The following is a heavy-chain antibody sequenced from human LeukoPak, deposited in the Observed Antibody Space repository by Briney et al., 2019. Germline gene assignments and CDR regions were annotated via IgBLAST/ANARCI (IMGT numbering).Heavy chain of an antibody. V-gene: IGHV3-7*01. D-gene: IGHD4-17*01. Sequence: GGSLRLSCAASGFTLSRSWMSWVRQAPGKGLEWVANINQDGSEEYYVGSVEGRFTISRDNAKSSLYLQMNSLRAEDTAVYYCTSRVTQHKYFGPWGQGSLVTVS. CDR1: GFTLSRSW. CDR3: TSRVTQHKYFGP. CDR2: INQDGSEE. J-gene: IGHJ5*02.